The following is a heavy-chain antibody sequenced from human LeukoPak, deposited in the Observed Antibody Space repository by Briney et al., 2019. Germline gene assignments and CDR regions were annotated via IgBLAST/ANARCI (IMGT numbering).Heavy chain of an antibody. CDR1: GYTLTGYY. CDR2: INPNSGGT. V-gene: IGHV1-2*02. CDR3: ARGLRIAATRTPHY. D-gene: IGHD2-15*01. Sequence: ASVKVSCKASGYTLTGYYMHWVRQAPGQGLEWMGWINPNSGGTNYAQKFQGRVTMTRDTSISTAYMELSRLRSDDTAVYYCARGLRIAATRTPHYWGQGTLVTVSS. J-gene: IGHJ4*02.